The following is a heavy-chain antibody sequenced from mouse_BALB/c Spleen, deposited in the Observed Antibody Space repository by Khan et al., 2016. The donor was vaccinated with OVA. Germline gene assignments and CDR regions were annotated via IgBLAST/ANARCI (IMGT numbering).Heavy chain of an antibody. D-gene: IGHD2-4*01. Sequence: QVQLKQSGAELAKPGASVKMSCKASGYTFTSYWMHWVKQRPGQGLEWIGFINPTTGYSEYNQKFKDKATLTADKSSSTAYMQLISLTSEDSAVYYCARSPTMITQFSYWGQGTLVTVSA. V-gene: IGHV1-7*01. CDR2: INPTTGYS. J-gene: IGHJ3*01. CDR1: GYTFTSYW. CDR3: ARSPTMITQFSY.